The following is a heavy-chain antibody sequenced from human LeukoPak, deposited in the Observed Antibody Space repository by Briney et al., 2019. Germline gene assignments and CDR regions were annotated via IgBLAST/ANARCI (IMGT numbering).Heavy chain of an antibody. CDR3: ARYFRSARYYDY. J-gene: IGHJ4*02. CDR1: GGSISSGDSY. Sequence: SETLSLTCTVSGGSISSGDSYWRWIRQSPGKGLEWIGYIYYSGSTYYNPSLKSRVTISVDTSKNQFSLKLNSVSAADTAVYYCARYFRSARYYDYWGQGTLVTVSS. V-gene: IGHV4-30-4*01. D-gene: IGHD2-21*01. CDR2: IYYSGST.